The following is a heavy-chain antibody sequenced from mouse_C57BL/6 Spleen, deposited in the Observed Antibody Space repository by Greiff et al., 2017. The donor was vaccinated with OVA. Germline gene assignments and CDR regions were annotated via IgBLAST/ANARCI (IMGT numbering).Heavy chain of an antibody. Sequence: QVQLQQSGPELVKPGASVKISCKASGYAFSSSWMNWVKQRPGKGLEWIGRIYPGDGDTNYNGKFKGKATLTADKSSSTAYMQLSSLTSEDSAVYFCARVYYGAFDYWGQGTTLTVSS. CDR3: ARVYYGAFDY. CDR2: IYPGDGDT. V-gene: IGHV1-82*01. D-gene: IGHD1-1*01. J-gene: IGHJ2*01. CDR1: GYAFSSSW.